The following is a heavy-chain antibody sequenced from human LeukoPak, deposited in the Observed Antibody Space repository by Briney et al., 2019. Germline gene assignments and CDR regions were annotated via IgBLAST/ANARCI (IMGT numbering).Heavy chain of an antibody. Sequence: SETLSLTCTVSGGSISSSSYYWGWIRQPPGTGLEWIGSIYYSGSTYYNPSLKSRVTISVDTSKNQFSLKLSSVTAADTAVYYCARDIVATLSAFDIWGQGTMVTVSS. CDR1: GGSISSSSYY. CDR2: IYYSGST. CDR3: ARDIVATLSAFDI. V-gene: IGHV4-39*01. J-gene: IGHJ3*02. D-gene: IGHD5-12*01.